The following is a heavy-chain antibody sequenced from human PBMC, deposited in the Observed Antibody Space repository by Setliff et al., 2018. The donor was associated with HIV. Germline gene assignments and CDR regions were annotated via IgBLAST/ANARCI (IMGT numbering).Heavy chain of an antibody. V-gene: IGHV4-34*01. J-gene: IGHJ4*02. CDR1: GTSFSDHY. Sequence: ETLSLTCSVYGTSFSDHYWSWVRQTPGKGLEWIGEMNRSGTTNYNPSLKSRVTMSIDTSERQFSLKLTSVTAADTAVYYCVRWYYCVSGACYRADYWGQGTMVTVS. CDR2: MNRSGTT. D-gene: IGHD2-21*02. CDR3: VRWYYCVSGACYRADY.